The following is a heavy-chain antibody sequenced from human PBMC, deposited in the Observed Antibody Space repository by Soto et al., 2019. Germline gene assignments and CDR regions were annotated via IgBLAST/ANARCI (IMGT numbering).Heavy chain of an antibody. CDR1: GYSFTNYW. CDR2: IYPGDSDT. J-gene: IGHJ4*02. Sequence: GESLKISCKATGYSFTNYWIGWVRQMPGKGLEWMGIIYPGDSDTRYSPSFQGQVTISADKSISTAYLQWSSLKASDTAIYYCARLIYGVEEGPFDYWGQGTVVTVSS. V-gene: IGHV5-51*01. CDR3: ARLIYGVEEGPFDY. D-gene: IGHD4-17*01.